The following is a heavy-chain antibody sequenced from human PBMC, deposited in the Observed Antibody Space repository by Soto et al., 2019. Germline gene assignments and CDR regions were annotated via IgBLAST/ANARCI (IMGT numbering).Heavy chain of an antibody. J-gene: IGHJ6*02. CDR3: ARLDYGGNSGGMYV. CDR1: GFTFSSYG. Sequence: VESLRLSCAASGFTFSSYGMHWVRQAPGKGLAWVAVISYDGSNKYYADSVKGRFTISRDNSKNTLYLLMNSLRAEDTAVYYCARLDYGGNSGGMYVWGQGTTVTVSS. V-gene: IGHV3-30*03. D-gene: IGHD4-17*01. CDR2: ISYDGSNK.